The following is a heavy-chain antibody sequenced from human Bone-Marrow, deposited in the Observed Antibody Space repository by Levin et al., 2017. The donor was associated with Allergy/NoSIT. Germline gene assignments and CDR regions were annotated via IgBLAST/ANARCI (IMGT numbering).Heavy chain of an antibody. CDR2: ISFDGSFI. J-gene: IGHJ4*02. V-gene: IGHV3-30*03. CDR3: ARDLYTSGVDY. Sequence: GGSLRLSCAASGFIFSSFGMHWVRQAPGKGLEWVALISFDGSFIYYPDSVKGRFTVSRDNSKNTLYLELNSLRADDTAVYYCARDLYTSGVDYWGQGTLVTVSS. CDR1: GFIFSSFG. D-gene: IGHD6-19*01.